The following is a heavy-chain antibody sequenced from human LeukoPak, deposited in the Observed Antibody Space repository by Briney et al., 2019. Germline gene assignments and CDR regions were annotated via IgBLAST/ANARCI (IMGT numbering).Heavy chain of an antibody. CDR1: GFTFSSYW. D-gene: IGHD2-8*01. CDR2: IKQDGSEK. Sequence: GGSLRLSCAASGFTFSSYWMSWVRQAPGKGLEWVANIKQDGSEKYYVDSVKGRFTISRDNAKNSLYLQMNSLRAEDTAVYYCAKDGFCANGVCYPRHFDYWGQGTLVTVSS. CDR3: AKDGFCANGVCYPRHFDY. V-gene: IGHV3-7*01. J-gene: IGHJ4*02.